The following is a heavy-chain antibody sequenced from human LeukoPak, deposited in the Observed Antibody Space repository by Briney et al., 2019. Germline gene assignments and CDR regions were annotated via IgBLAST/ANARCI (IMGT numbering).Heavy chain of an antibody. CDR1: GFTFSNYG. V-gene: IGHV3-30*18. Sequence: GGSLRLSCAASGFTFSNYGMHWVRQAPGKGLEWVAFISYDGSYKYYADSVKGRFTISRDNSKNTLYLQMNSLRAEDTAVYYCAKDPRRYSRTGGYFDYWGQGTLVTVSS. CDR3: AKDPRRYSRTGGYFDY. J-gene: IGHJ4*02. CDR2: ISYDGSYK. D-gene: IGHD6-13*01.